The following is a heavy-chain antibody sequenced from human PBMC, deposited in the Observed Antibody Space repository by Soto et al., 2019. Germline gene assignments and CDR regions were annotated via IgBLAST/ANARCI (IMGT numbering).Heavy chain of an antibody. CDR2: IYSRGSI. Sequence: QVQLHEAGPGLVKPSETLSLTCIVSGGSISSYYWSWIRQPAGKGLEWIGRIYSRGSININPSLKSRVTMSIDTSKEQVSLNLRSVTAADTAVYYCARYTGSGSVVAGNFELWGQGTLVTVSS. J-gene: IGHJ4*02. V-gene: IGHV4-4*07. CDR3: ARYTGSGSVVAGNFEL. CDR1: GGSISSYY. D-gene: IGHD6-19*01.